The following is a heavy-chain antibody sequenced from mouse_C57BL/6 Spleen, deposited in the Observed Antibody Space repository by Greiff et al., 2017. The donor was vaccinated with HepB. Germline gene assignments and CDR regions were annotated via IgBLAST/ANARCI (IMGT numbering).Heavy chain of an antibody. Sequence: VQLKESGPELVKPGASVKIPCKASGYTFTDYNMDWVKQSHGKSLEWIGDINPNNGGTIYNQKFKGKATLTVDKSSSTAYMELRSLTSEDTAVYYCARSDDYDNWYFDVWGTGTTVTVSS. CDR3: ARSDDYDNWYFDV. CDR1: GYTFTDYN. D-gene: IGHD2-4*01. J-gene: IGHJ1*03. V-gene: IGHV1-18*01. CDR2: INPNNGGT.